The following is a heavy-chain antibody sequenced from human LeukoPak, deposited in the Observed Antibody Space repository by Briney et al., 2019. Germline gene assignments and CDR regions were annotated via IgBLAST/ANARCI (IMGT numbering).Heavy chain of an antibody. Sequence: PSETLSLTCAVYGGSFSGYYWSWIRQPPGKGLEWIGEISHSGSTNYNPSLKSRVTISVDTSKNQFSLKLSSVTAADTAVYYCAKYYYYGMDVWGQGTTVTVSS. CDR1: GGSFSGYY. J-gene: IGHJ6*02. CDR3: AKYYYYGMDV. CDR2: ISHSGST. V-gene: IGHV4-34*01.